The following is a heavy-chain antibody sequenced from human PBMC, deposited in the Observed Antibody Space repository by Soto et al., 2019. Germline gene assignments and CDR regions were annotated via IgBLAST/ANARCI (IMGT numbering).Heavy chain of an antibody. V-gene: IGHV4-39*01. J-gene: IGHJ4*01. Sequence: SETLSLTCTVSGGSISSSSYYWGWIRQPPGKGLEWIGSIYYSGSTYYNPSLKSRVTISVDTSKNQFSRKLSSVTAADTAVYYCARRPDIVVVPAAPYYFDYWGHGTLVAGSS. CDR3: ARRPDIVVVPAAPYYFDY. D-gene: IGHD2-2*01. CDR1: GGSISSSSYY. CDR2: IYYSGST.